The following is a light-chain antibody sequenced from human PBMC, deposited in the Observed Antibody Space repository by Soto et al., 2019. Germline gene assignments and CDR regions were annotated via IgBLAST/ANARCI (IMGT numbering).Light chain of an antibody. CDR3: AAWDDSLNGYV. CDR2: SNN. Sequence: QSVLTQPPSASGTPGQRVTISCSGSSSNIGSNTVNWYQQLPGTAPKLLIYSNNQRPSGVPDRLSGSKSGTSASLAISGLKSEDEADYYCAAWDDSLNGYVFGTGTKLTVL. CDR1: SSNIGSNT. J-gene: IGLJ1*01. V-gene: IGLV1-44*01.